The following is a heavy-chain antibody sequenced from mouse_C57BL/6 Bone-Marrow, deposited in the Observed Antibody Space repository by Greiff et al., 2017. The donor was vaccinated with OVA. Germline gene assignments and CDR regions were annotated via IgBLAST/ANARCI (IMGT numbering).Heavy chain of an antibody. CDR2: IYPGGGYT. Sequence: QVQLQQSGAELVRPGTSVKMSCKASGYTFTNYWIGWAKQRPGHGLEWIGDIYPGGGYTNYNEKFKGKATLTADKSSSTAYMQFSSLTSEDSAIYYCAKHGGSSYAWFAYWGQGTLVTVSA. CDR1: GYTFTNYW. D-gene: IGHD1-1*01. CDR3: AKHGGSSYAWFAY. J-gene: IGHJ3*01. V-gene: IGHV1-63*01.